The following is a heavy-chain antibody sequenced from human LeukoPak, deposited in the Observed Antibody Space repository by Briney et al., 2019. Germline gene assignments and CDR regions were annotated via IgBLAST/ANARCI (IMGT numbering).Heavy chain of an antibody. CDR3: ARDRGYCRSTSCYSYWFDS. D-gene: IGHD2-2*03. J-gene: IGHJ5*01. V-gene: IGHV3-48*03. CDR2: ISSSGGTI. Sequence: GGSLRLSCAASGFTFSSYEMNWVRQAPGKGLEWVSFISSSGGTIYYADSVKGRFTISRDNADNSLYLQMNSLRGEDTAVYYCARDRGYCRSTSCYSYWFDSWGQGTLVTVSS. CDR1: GFTFSSYE.